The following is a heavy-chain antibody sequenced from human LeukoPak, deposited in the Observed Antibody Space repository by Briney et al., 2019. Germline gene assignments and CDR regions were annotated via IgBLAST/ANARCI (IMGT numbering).Heavy chain of an antibody. V-gene: IGHV3-21*01. CDR3: ARVLGRYQMLGSLDS. CDR1: GFAFNIYS. Sequence: GGSLRLSCVASGFAFNIYSMNWVRQAPGKGREWVSFISSSSGYIYYADSVKGRLTISRDNAKNSLYLQVNSLRAEDTAVYFCARVLGRYQMLGSLDSWGQGTLVTVSS. J-gene: IGHJ4*02. D-gene: IGHD2-2*01. CDR2: ISSSSGYI.